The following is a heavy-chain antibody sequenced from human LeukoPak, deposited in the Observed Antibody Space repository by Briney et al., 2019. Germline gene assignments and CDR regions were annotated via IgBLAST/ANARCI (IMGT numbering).Heavy chain of an antibody. D-gene: IGHD2-15*01. CDR1: GGAFSGYY. J-gene: IGHJ4*02. CDR3: ARGRSRAAYCSGGSCYSPFDY. V-gene: IGHV4-34*01. CDR2: INHSGST. Sequence: SETLSLTCAVYGGAFSGYYWSWIRQPPGKGLEWIGEINHSGSTNYNPSLKSRVTISVDTSKNQFSLKLSSVTAADTAVYYCARGRSRAAYCSGGSCYSPFDYWGQGTLVTVSS.